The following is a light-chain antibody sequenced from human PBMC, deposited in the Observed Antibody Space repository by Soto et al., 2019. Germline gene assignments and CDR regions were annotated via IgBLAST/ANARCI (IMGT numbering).Light chain of an antibody. CDR3: QHTRT. CDR2: DAS. CDR1: QNINNW. V-gene: IGKV1-5*01. J-gene: IGKJ1*01. Sequence: DFQMTQSPSTLSASVGDRVTITCRASQNINNWVAWYQQKPGKAPKFLIYDASTLQRGVSSRFSGSGVGTEFSRTINSLQPDDSGSYYCQHTRTFGQGTKVEVK.